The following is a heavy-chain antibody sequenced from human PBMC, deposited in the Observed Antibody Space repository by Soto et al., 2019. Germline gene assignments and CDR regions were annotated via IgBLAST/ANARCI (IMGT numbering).Heavy chain of an antibody. D-gene: IGHD2-2*01. V-gene: IGHV4-34*01. CDR1: GGSFSGYY. CDR2: INHRGST. J-gene: IGHJ4*02. CDR3: ARGPRGLDIVVVPAAIEWDY. Sequence: QVQLQQWGAGLLKPSETLSLTCAVYGGSFSGYYWSWIRQPPGKGLEWIGEINHRGSTNYNPSLKSRVTISADTSKNQLSLKLSSVTAADTAVYYCARGPRGLDIVVVPAAIEWDYWGQGTLVTVSS.